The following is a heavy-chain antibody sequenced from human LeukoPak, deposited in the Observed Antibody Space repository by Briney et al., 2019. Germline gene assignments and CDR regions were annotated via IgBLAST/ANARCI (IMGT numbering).Heavy chain of an antibody. CDR1: GGSVTSTNW. J-gene: IGHJ4*02. CDR3: AREGGFYRPLDY. Sequence: SGTLSLTCGVSGGSVTSTNWWTWVRQPPGKGLEWIGEVHLDGRTNYNPSLKSRLTMSVDLSENHISLKLTSVTAADTAVYYCAREGGFYRPLDYSGQGTLVTVSS. CDR2: VHLDGRT. D-gene: IGHD2/OR15-2a*01. V-gene: IGHV4-4*02.